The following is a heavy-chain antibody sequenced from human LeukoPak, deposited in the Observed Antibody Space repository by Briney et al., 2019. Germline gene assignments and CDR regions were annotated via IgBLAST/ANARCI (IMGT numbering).Heavy chain of an antibody. V-gene: IGHV4-59*01. J-gene: IGHJ1*01. Sequence: SETLSLTCAVSGSSITSYYWSWIRQPPGKGLEWIGDISNSGTNNYNPSLKSRVTISVDKSKKQVSLRLKSLTASDTAVYFCAGAALTNQYTSGAFHHWGQGTLVTVSS. D-gene: IGHD2-2*02. CDR1: GSSITSYY. CDR3: AGAALTNQYTSGAFHH. CDR2: ISNSGTN.